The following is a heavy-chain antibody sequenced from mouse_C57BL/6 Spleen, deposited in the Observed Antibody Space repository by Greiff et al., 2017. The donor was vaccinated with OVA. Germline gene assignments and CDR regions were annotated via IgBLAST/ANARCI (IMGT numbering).Heavy chain of an antibody. V-gene: IGHV1-74*01. J-gene: IGHJ3*01. CDR3: SIDNYYGWGFAY. D-gene: IGHD1-1*01. CDR1: GYTFTSYW. Sequence: QVQLQQPGAELVKPGASVKVSCKASGYTFTSYWMHWVKQRPGQGLEWIGRIHPSDSDTNYNQKFKGKATLTVDKSYSTAYMQLSSLTSEYSAVYNGSIDNYYGWGFAYWGQGTLVTVSA. CDR2: IHPSDSDT.